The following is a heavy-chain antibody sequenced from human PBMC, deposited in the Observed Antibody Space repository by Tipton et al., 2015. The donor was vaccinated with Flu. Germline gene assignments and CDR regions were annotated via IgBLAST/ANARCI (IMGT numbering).Heavy chain of an antibody. J-gene: IGHJ4*02. D-gene: IGHD2-21*01. Sequence: TLSLTCTVSGGYFSNQYYNWIRQSAGKGLEWIGRIYYTGSATYSPSLKSRVTMSVDLSKSQISLRLNSVTAADTAVYYCARDQGRVGNMVVDFLEYWGQGIPVTVSS. CDR2: IYYTGSA. V-gene: IGHV4-4*07. CDR1: GGYFSNQY. CDR3: ARDQGRVGNMVVDFLEY.